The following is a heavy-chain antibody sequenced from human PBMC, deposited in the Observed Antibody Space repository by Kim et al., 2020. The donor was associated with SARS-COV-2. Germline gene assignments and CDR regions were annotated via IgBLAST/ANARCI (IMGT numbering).Heavy chain of an antibody. J-gene: IGHJ6*02. Sequence: GGSLRLSCAASGFTFSSYGMHWVRQAPGKGLEWVAVIWYDGSNKYYADSVKGRFTISRDNSKNTLYLQMNSLRAEDTAVYYCAKDMVRGVINLYGMDVWGQGTTVTVSS. CDR2: IWYDGSNK. CDR3: AKDMVRGVINLYGMDV. V-gene: IGHV3-33*06. CDR1: GFTFSSYG. D-gene: IGHD3-10*01.